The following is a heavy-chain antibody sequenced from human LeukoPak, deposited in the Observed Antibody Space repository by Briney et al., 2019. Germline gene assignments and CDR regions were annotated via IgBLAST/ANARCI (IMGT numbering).Heavy chain of an antibody. CDR2: INSDGSST. CDR3: ARDAMYSSSGGDYYYYGMDV. D-gene: IGHD6-13*01. J-gene: IGHJ6*04. CDR1: GFTFSSYW. Sequence: GGSLRLSCAASGFTFSSYWMHWVRQAPGKGLVWVSRINSDGSSTSYADSVKGRFTISRDNAKNTLYLQMNSLRAVDTAVYYCARDAMYSSSGGDYYYYGMDVWGKGSTVTVSS. V-gene: IGHV3-74*01.